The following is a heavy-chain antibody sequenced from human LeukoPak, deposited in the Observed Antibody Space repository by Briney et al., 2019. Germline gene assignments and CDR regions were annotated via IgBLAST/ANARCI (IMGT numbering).Heavy chain of an antibody. D-gene: IGHD6-19*01. Sequence: GGSLRLSCAASGYTFSSYSMNWVHQAPGKGLEWVSSISSSSSYIYYADSVKGRFTISRDNAKNSLYLQMNSLRAEDTAVYYCARGDNSGWRNVYYFDYWGQGTLVTVSS. V-gene: IGHV3-21*01. CDR2: ISSSSSYI. J-gene: IGHJ4*02. CDR1: GYTFSSYS. CDR3: ARGDNSGWRNVYYFDY.